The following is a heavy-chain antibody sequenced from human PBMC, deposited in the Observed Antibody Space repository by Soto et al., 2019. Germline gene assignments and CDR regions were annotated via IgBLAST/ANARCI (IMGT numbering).Heavy chain of an antibody. V-gene: IGHV1-2*02. CDR2: INTKTGGT. CDR1: GYSFTDYY. CDR3: STGESTGWFDP. D-gene: IGHD1-1*01. J-gene: IGHJ5*02. Sequence: QVHLVQSGAEVKKPGTSVKVSCKASGYSFTDYYMHWVRQAPGQGLEWMGWINTKTGGTNYAQRVQVGVTLTGDTSINTASMELSGLTSDDTAVYYCSTGESTGWFDPWGQGTVVTVSS.